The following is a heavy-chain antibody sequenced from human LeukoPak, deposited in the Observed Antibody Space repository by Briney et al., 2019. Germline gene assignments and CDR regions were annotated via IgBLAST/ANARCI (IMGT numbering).Heavy chain of an antibody. CDR1: GFTFSSYA. V-gene: IGHV3-23*01. J-gene: IGHJ4*02. CDR2: ISGSGGST. CDR3: AKDRQLELLSEFDY. Sequence: GGSLGLSCAASGFTFSSYAMSWVRQAPGKGLEWVSAISGSGGSTYYADSVKGRFTISRDNSKNTLYLQMNSLRAEDTAVYYCAKDRQLELLSEFDYWGQGTLVTVSS. D-gene: IGHD1-7*01.